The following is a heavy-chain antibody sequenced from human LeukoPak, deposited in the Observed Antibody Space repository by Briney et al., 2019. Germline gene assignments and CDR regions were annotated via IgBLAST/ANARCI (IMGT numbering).Heavy chain of an antibody. D-gene: IGHD3-10*01. V-gene: IGHV4-34*01. CDR3: ARAPYYYGSGSSGHFDY. J-gene: IGHJ4*02. CDR2: INHSGST. CDR1: GGSFSGYY. Sequence: PSETLSLTCAVYGGSFSGYYWSWIRQPPGKGLEWIGEINHSGSTNYNPSLKSRVTISVDTSKNQFSLKLSSVTAADTAVYYCARAPYYYGSGSSGHFDYWGQGTLVTVSS.